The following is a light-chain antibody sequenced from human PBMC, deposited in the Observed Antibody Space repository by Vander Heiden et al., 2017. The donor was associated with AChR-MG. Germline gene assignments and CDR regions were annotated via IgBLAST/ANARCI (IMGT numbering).Light chain of an antibody. CDR1: SSNIGSNY. CDR3: AAWDDSLSGLYV. V-gene: IGLV1-47*01. Sequence: GQRVTIPCSGSSSNIGSNYVYWYQQLPGTAPKLLIYRNNQRPSGVPDRFSGSKSGTSASLAISGLRSEDEADYYCAAWDDSLSGLYVFGTGTKVTVL. J-gene: IGLJ1*01. CDR2: RNN.